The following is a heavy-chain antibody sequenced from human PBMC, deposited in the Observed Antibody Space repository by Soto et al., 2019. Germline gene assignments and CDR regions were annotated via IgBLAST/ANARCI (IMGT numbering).Heavy chain of an antibody. CDR3: ARLYYYDSSGYYSRVWFDP. J-gene: IGHJ5*02. D-gene: IGHD3-22*01. CDR2: IYHSGST. Sequence: XETLSLTCAVAGCSISSSNWWSWVRQPPGKGLEWIGEIYHSGSTNYNPSLKSRVTISVDKSKNQFSLKLSSVTAADTAVYYCARLYYYDSSGYYSRVWFDPWGQGTLVT. CDR1: GCSISSSNW. V-gene: IGHV4-4*02.